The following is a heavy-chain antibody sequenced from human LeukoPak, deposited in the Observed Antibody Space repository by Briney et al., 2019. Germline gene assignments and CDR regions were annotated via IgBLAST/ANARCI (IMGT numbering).Heavy chain of an antibody. V-gene: IGHV4-39*01. CDR1: GGSISSSSYY. CDR2: IYCSGST. J-gene: IGHJ4*02. D-gene: IGHD1-26*01. Sequence: PSETLSLTCTVSGGSISSSSYYWGCIRQPPGKGLEWIGSIYCSGSTYYNPSLKSRVTISVDTSKNQFSLKLSSVTAADTAVYYCARHSTGAASPFDYWGQGTLVTVSS. CDR3: ARHSTGAASPFDY.